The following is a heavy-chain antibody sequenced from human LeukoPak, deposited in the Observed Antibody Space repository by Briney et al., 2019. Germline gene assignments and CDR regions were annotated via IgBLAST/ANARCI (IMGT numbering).Heavy chain of an antibody. CDR3: ARHGGCSSSRSSFDP. CDR1: GGSISGYY. D-gene: IGHD1-26*01. CDR2: IYYSGST. Sequence: PSETLSLTCTVSGGSISGYYWSWIRQPPGKGLEWIAYIYYSGSTKYNPSLKSRVTISVDTSRDQFSLKLSSVTAADTAVYYCARHGGCSSSRSSFDPWGQGTLVTVSS. V-gene: IGHV4-59*08. J-gene: IGHJ5*02.